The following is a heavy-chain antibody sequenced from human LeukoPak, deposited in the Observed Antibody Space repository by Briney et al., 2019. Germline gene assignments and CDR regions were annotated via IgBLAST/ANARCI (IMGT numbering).Heavy chain of an antibody. Sequence: ASVKVSCKASGYTFTGYYMHWVRQAPGQGLEWMGWINPNSGGTNYAQKFQGRVTMTRDTSISTAYMELSRLRSDGTAVYYCARDDSSGYYGIAYWGQGTLVTVSS. CDR2: INPNSGGT. CDR1: GYTFTGYY. CDR3: ARDDSSGYYGIAY. V-gene: IGHV1-2*02. J-gene: IGHJ4*02. D-gene: IGHD3-22*01.